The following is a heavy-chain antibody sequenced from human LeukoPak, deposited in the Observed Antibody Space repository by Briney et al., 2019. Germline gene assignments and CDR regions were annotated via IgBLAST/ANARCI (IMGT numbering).Heavy chain of an antibody. CDR3: ARVSGNFNEYFQF. D-gene: IGHD2/OR15-2a*01. CDR1: GYTFTSYD. Sequence: ASVKVSCKATGYTFTSYDMNWVRQAPGQGLEWLGMISPTSDTTSYLQKFQGRVTMTRDTSTSTVHMELSSLRPEDTAVYYCARVSGNFNEYFQFWGQGTLVTVSS. CDR2: ISPTSDTT. J-gene: IGHJ1*01. V-gene: IGHV1-46*01.